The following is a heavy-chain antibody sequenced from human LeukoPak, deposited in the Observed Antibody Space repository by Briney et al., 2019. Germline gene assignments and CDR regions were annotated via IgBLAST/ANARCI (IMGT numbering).Heavy chain of an antibody. V-gene: IGHV4-39*07. D-gene: IGHD5-12*01. CDR2: ILYGGST. CDR3: ARGPSVAAHLDY. J-gene: IGHJ4*02. CDR1: GVSIRTTSYY. Sequence: SETLSLTCSVSGVSIRTTSYYWGWIRQPPGTGLEWIGNILYGGSTYYSPSLKSRITVSLDKSKNQFSLKLTSVTAADTAVYYCARGPSVAAHLDYWGQGTLVTVSS.